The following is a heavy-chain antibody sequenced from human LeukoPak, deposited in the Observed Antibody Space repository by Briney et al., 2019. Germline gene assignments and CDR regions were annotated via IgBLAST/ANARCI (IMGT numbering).Heavy chain of an antibody. CDR3: ANCEHEEWELLSFDY. D-gene: IGHD1-26*01. CDR2: IRYDGSDK. J-gene: IGHJ4*02. CDR1: GFTFSSYG. V-gene: IGHV3-30*02. Sequence: GGSLRLSCAASGFTFSSYGMHWVRQAPGKGLEWVAFIRYDGSDKYYADSVKGRFTISRDNSKNTLYLQMNSLRAEDTAVYYCANCEHEEWELLSFDYWGQGTLVTVSS.